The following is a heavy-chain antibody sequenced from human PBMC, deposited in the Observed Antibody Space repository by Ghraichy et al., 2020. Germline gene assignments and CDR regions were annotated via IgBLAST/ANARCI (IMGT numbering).Heavy chain of an antibody. D-gene: IGHD3-10*01. V-gene: IGHV3-23*01. CDR1: GFTFSSYA. CDR3: AKDREEYYGSGSYTLDYYYYGMDV. J-gene: IGHJ6*02. Sequence: GESLNISCAASGFTFSSYAMSWVRQAPGKGLEWVSAISGSGGSTYYADSVKGRFTISRDNSKNTLYLQMNSLRAEDTAVYYCAKDREEYYGSGSYTLDYYYYGMDVWGQGTTVTVSS. CDR2: ISGSGGST.